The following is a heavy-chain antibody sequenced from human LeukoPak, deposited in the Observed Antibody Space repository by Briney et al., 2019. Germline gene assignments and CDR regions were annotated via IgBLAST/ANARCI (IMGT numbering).Heavy chain of an antibody. D-gene: IGHD2-2*01. CDR1: GGTFSSYA. V-gene: IGHV1-69*13. CDR2: IIPIFGTA. Sequence: ASVKVSCKASGGTFSSYAISRVRQAPGQGLEWMGGIIPIFGTANYAQKFQGRVTITADESTSTAYMELSSLRSEDTAVYYCARDCSSTSCQMGDSGYDLYYYYGMDVWGKGTTVTVSS. J-gene: IGHJ6*04. CDR3: ARDCSSTSCQMGDSGYDLYYYYGMDV.